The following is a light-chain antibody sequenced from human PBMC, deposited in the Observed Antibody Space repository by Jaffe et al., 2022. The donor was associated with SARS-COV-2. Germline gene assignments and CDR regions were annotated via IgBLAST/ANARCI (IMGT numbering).Light chain of an antibody. CDR1: QSISTY. CDR2: AAS. Sequence: DIQMTQSPSSLSASVGDRATITCRASQSISTYLNWYQQKPGKAPKVLIYAASSLQSGVPARFSGSGSGTDFTLTISSLQPEDSATYYCQQSYSTRGFTFGPGTKLDI. J-gene: IGKJ3*01. V-gene: IGKV1-39*01. CDR3: QQSYSTRGFT.